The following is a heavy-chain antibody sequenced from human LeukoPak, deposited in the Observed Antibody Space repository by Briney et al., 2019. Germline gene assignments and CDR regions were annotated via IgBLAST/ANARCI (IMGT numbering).Heavy chain of an antibody. V-gene: IGHV3-30*02. J-gene: IGHJ4*02. CDR1: GFTFSSHG. CDR2: IRNDGSIK. D-gene: IGHD5-24*01. CDR3: AKDERWLQGWYFDY. Sequence: GGSLRLSCAASGFTFSSHGMHWVRQAPGKGLEWVAFIRNDGSIKYYADSVKGRVTISRDNSKNTLYLQMNSLRGEDTAVYYCAKDERWLQGWYFDYWGQGTLVTVSS.